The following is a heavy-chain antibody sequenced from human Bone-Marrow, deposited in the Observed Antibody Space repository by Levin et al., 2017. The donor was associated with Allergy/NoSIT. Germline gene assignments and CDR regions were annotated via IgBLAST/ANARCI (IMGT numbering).Heavy chain of an antibody. Sequence: ASVKVSCKATGYTFSDYYIHWIRQAPGQGLEWMGRINPDGGGTKFSQKFEGRVTLTRDTSIRTVNMELSSLRSDDTAVYFCARDLVGVDAFDFWGQGTMVIVSS. CDR3: ARDLVGVDAFDF. V-gene: IGHV1-2*02. D-gene: IGHD1-26*01. J-gene: IGHJ3*01. CDR1: GYTFSDYY. CDR2: INPDGGGT.